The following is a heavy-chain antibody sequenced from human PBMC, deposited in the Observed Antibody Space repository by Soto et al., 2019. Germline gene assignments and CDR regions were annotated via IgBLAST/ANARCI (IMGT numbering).Heavy chain of an antibody. D-gene: IGHD3-16*01. J-gene: IGHJ4*02. CDR2: IYHSGST. CDR1: GGSISTYY. Sequence: TSETLSLTCPISGGSISTYYWSWIRQPPGKGLEWIGYIYHSGSTNYNPSLKSRVTISVDTSRNQFSLKLTSVTAADTSVYYCARRRYDFDSWGQGTLVTVSS. CDR3: ARRRYDFDS. V-gene: IGHV4-59*08.